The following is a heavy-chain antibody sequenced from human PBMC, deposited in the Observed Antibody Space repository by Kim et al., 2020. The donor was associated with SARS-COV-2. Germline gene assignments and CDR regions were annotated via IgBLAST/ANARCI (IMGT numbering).Heavy chain of an antibody. J-gene: IGHJ3*02. CDR3: ATRGAGIAVAGDDAFDI. D-gene: IGHD6-19*01. CDR2: ISAYNGNT. CDR1: GYTFTSYG. Sequence: ASVKVSCKASGYTFTSYGISWVRQAPGQGLEWMGWISAYNGNTNYAQKLQGRVTMTTDTSTSTAYMELRSLRSDDTAMYYCATRGAGIAVAGDDAFDIWGQGTMVTVSS. V-gene: IGHV1-18*01.